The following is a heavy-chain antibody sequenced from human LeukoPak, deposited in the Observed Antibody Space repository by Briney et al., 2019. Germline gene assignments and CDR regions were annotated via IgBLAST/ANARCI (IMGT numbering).Heavy chain of an antibody. CDR3: ARASIPGSHDAFDI. D-gene: IGHD1-26*01. CDR1: GFTFSSYW. Sequence: GGSLRLSCAASGFTFSSYWMSWVRQAPGKGLEWVANIKQDGSEKYYVDSVKGRFTISRDNAKNSLYLQMNSLRAEDTAVYYCARASIPGSHDAFDIWGQGTMVTVSS. V-gene: IGHV3-7*01. CDR2: IKQDGSEK. J-gene: IGHJ3*02.